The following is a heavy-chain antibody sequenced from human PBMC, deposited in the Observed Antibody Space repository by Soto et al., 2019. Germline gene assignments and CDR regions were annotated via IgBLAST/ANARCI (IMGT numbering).Heavy chain of an antibody. CDR1: GYTFTSYG. D-gene: IGHD6-19*01. Sequence: QVQLVQSGAEVKKPGASVKVSCKASGYTFTSYGISWVRQAPGQGLEWMGWISAYNGNTNYAQKLQGRGTTTTDTSTSTAYMELRSLRSDDTAVYYCARAGLIAVAEHWAFDIWGQGTMVTVSS. CDR3: ARAGLIAVAEHWAFDI. V-gene: IGHV1-18*01. CDR2: ISAYNGNT. J-gene: IGHJ3*02.